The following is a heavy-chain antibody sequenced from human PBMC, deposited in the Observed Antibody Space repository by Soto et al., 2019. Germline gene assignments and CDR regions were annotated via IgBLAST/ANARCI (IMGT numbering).Heavy chain of an antibody. Sequence: GGSLRLSCAASGFTFSDHYMDWVRQAPGKGQEWVGRFKNKANGYKTEYAASVEGRITISKDDSKNSMSLEINSLKTEVSAVYYCARVRFEVPTRYFDYWGQGALVTVSS. V-gene: IGHV3-72*01. J-gene: IGHJ4*02. D-gene: IGHD3-9*01. CDR3: ARVRFEVPTRYFDY. CDR2: FKNKANGYKT. CDR1: GFTFSDHY.